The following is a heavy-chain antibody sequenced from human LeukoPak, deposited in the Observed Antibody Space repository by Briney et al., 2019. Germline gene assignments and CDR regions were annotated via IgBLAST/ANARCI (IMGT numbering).Heavy chain of an antibody. CDR2: MNPNSGNT. V-gene: IGHV1-8*03. CDR1: GYTFTSYD. CDR3: ARERAVAARPPRKNWFDP. D-gene: IGHD6-19*01. J-gene: IGHJ5*02. Sequence: GASVNVSCKASGYTFTSYDINWVRQATGQGLEWMGWMNPNSGNTGYAQKFQGRVTITRNTSISTAYMELSSLRSEDTAVYYCARERAVAARPPRKNWFDPWGQGTLVTVSS.